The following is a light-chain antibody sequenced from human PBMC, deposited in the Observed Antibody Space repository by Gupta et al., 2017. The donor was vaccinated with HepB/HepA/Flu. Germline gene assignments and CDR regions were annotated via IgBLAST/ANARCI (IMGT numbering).Light chain of an antibody. J-gene: IGKJ1*01. Sequence: IQMTQSPSSLSASVGDRVIITCRASQTINNYLNWYQQKPGKAPKLLIYAASSLESGVPSRFSGSGYGTDFTLTISSLQPDDFAIYYCQESSSTSWTCGQGTKVEIK. CDR1: QTINNY. CDR2: AAS. CDR3: QESSSTSWT. V-gene: IGKV1-39*01.